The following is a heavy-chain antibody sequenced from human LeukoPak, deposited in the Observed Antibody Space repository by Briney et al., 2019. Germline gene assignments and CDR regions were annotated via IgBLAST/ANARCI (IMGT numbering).Heavy chain of an antibody. Sequence: ASETLSLTCAVYGGSLSGYYWSWIRQPPGKGLGWIGTISYSGSTYYNPSLQSRVTISVDTSKNQFSLELSSVTAADTAVYYCARGSRRLADFHYWGQGTLVTVSS. J-gene: IGHJ4*02. CDR3: ARGSRRLADFHY. V-gene: IGHV4-34*01. CDR1: GGSLSGYY. CDR2: ISYSGST. D-gene: IGHD6-19*01.